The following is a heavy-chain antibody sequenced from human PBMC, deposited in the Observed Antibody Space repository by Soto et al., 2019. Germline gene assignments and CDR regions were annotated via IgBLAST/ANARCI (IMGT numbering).Heavy chain of an antibody. V-gene: IGHV1-69*02. J-gene: IGHJ3*02. Sequence: QVQLVQSGAEVKKPGSSVKVSCKASGGTFSSYTISWVRQAPGQGLEWMGRIIPILGIANYAQKFQGRVTMTADKSTSTAYMELSSLRSEDTAVYYCASPRGGRYGPHDAFDIWGQGTMVTVSS. CDR2: IIPILGIA. CDR1: GGTFSSYT. CDR3: ASPRGGRYGPHDAFDI. D-gene: IGHD4-17*01.